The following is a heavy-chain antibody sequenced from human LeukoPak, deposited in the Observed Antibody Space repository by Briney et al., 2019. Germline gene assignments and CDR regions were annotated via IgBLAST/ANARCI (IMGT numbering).Heavy chain of an antibody. CDR1: GFTFSSNY. D-gene: IGHD3-3*01. CDR2: IYSGGTT. J-gene: IGHJ4*02. Sequence: GGSLRLSCAASGFTFSSNYMSWVRQAPGKGLEWVSLIYSGGTTYYADSVRGRFTISRDNSKNTLYLQMNSLRAEDTAVYYCAAYDFWSGYSAGIDYWGQGTLVTVSS. CDR3: AAYDFWSGYSAGIDY. V-gene: IGHV3-53*01.